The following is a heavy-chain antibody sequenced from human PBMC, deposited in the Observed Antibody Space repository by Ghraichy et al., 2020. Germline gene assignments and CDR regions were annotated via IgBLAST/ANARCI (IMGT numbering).Heavy chain of an antibody. CDR2: IWYDGSNK. V-gene: IGHV3-33*01. CDR3: VTLSSSAFDY. CDR1: GFTFSSYG. Sequence: GGSLRLSCAASGFTFSSYGMHWVHQVPGKGLEWVAVIWYDGSNKYYGDSVKGRFTISRDNSKNMLFLQMNSLRAEDTAVYYCVTLSSSAFDYWGQGTLVTVSS. J-gene: IGHJ4*02. D-gene: IGHD2-2*01.